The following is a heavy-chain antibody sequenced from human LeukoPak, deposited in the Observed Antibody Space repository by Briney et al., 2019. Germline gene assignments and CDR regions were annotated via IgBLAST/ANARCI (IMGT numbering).Heavy chain of an antibody. D-gene: IGHD3-10*01. CDR3: ARAMVRGVIPDY. V-gene: IGHV4-59*01. CDR1: GGSISSYY. CDR2: IHYSGST. Sequence: SETLSLTCTVSGGSISSYYWSWIRQPPGKGLEWIGYIHYSGSTNYNPSLKSRVTISVDTSKNQFSLKLSSVTAADTAVYYCARAMVRGVIPDYWGQGTLVTVSS. J-gene: IGHJ4*02.